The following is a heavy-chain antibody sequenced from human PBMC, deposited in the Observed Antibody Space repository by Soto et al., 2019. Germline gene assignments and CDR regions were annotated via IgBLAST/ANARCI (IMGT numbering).Heavy chain of an antibody. J-gene: IGHJ4*02. Sequence: EVQLVESGGGLVQPGRSLRLSCAASGFTFDDYAMHWVRQAPGKGLEWVSGISWNSGSIGYADSVKGRFTISRDNAKNSLYMQTNSLRAEDTAFYYCANDRRLVISFCLDYWGQGTLVTVSS. D-gene: IGHD6-19*01. CDR1: GFTFDDYA. V-gene: IGHV3-9*01. CDR3: ANDRRLVISFCLDY. CDR2: ISWNSGSI.